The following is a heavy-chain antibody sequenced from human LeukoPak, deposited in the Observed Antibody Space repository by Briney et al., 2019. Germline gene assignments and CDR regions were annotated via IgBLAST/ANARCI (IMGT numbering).Heavy chain of an antibody. CDR1: GYTFTSYY. D-gene: IGHD6-13*01. CDR2: INPSGGST. Sequence: ASVKVSCKASGYTFTSYYMHWVRQAPGQGLEWMGIINPSGGSTGYAQKFQGRVTMTRDMSTSTVYMELSSLRSEDTAVYYCAREAIAAAGTLDYWGQGTLVTVSS. J-gene: IGHJ4*02. CDR3: AREAIAAAGTLDY. V-gene: IGHV1-46*01.